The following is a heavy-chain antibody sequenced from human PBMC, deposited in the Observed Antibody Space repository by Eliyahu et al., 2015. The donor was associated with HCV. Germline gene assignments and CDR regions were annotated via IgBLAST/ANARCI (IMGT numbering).Heavy chain of an antibody. J-gene: IGHJ4*02. Sequence: EVQLVQSGGGLVQPGESLRLSCXASGFTFGRYWMTWVRQAPGKGLEWVPNIKPDGNEKYYAESVRGRFTISRDNAKNSLYLQLNSLSAEDIGVYYCAREGQTTVTTQPEDYWGQGSLVTVSS. CDR3: AREGQTTVTTQPEDY. CDR1: GFTFGRYW. D-gene: IGHD4-17*01. V-gene: IGHV3-7*01. CDR2: IKPDGNEK.